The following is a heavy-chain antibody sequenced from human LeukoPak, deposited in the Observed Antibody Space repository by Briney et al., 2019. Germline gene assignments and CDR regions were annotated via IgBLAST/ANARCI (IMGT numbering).Heavy chain of an antibody. Sequence: PGGSLRLSCAASGFTFSSYAMMCVRQAPGKGLEWVSSITGSGDSTYYADSVKGRFTISRDNSKNTLYLQMNSLRAEDTAVYYCADSNYWYPVDYWGQGTLVTVSS. CDR1: GFTFSSYA. CDR2: ITGSGDST. D-gene: IGHD4-11*01. J-gene: IGHJ4*02. V-gene: IGHV3-23*01. CDR3: ADSNYWYPVDY.